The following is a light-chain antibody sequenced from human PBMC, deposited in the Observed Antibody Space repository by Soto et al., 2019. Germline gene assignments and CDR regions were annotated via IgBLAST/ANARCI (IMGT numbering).Light chain of an antibody. CDR2: AAS. CDR1: QCISNY. J-gene: IGKJ3*01. CDR3: QKYNRAPCP. Sequence: DVQMTQSPSSLSASVGDRVTITCRASQCISNYLAWYQKKPGKVPKLLLYAASTLKSGVPSRFSGSGSGPDLARTIRSLQPEDVATYYYQKYNRAPCPFGPGPNVHIK. V-gene: IGKV1-27*01.